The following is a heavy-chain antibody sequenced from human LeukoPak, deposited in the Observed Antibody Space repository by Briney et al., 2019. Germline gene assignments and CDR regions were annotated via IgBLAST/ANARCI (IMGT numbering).Heavy chain of an antibody. D-gene: IGHD2-2*01. Sequence: GGSLRLSCAASGFTFSSFAMHWVRQAPGKGLEYVSAISSNGGNTYYANSVKGRFTISRDNSKNTLYLQMGSLRAEDMAVYYCARRSYCSSTTCPPRAYHYYFMDVWGKGTTVTVSS. CDR1: GFTFSSFA. CDR2: ISSNGGNT. J-gene: IGHJ6*03. CDR3: ARRSYCSSTTCPPRAYHYYFMDV. V-gene: IGHV3-64*01.